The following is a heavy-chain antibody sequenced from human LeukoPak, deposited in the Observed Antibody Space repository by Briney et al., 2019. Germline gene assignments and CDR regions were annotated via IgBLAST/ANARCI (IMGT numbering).Heavy chain of an antibody. CDR3: ARDFRPEGFDY. J-gene: IGHJ4*02. Sequence: ASVNVSFKASGYTFTSYGISGVRQAPGQGLEWMGWISAYNGNTNYAQKLQGRVTITTDTSTSTAYMELRSLRSDDTAVYYCARDFRPEGFDYWGQGTLVTVSS. CDR2: ISAYNGNT. CDR1: GYTFTSYG. V-gene: IGHV1-18*04. D-gene: IGHD1-14*01.